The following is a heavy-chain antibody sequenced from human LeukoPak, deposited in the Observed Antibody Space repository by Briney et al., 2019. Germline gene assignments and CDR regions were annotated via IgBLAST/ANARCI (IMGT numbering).Heavy chain of an antibody. J-gene: IGHJ4*02. Sequence: GGSLRLSCAVSGITLSNYGMSWVRQAPGKGLEWVAGISGSGGSTYYADSVKGRFTISRDNSKNTLYLQMNSLRAEDTAVYYCAKDYFPTNFYFDYWGQGTLVTVSS. V-gene: IGHV3-23*01. CDR3: AKDYFPTNFYFDY. CDR2: ISGSGGST. CDR1: GITLSNYG. D-gene: IGHD2/OR15-2a*01.